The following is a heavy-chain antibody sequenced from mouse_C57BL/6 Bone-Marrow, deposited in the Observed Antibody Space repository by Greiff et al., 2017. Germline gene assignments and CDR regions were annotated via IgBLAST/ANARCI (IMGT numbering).Heavy chain of an antibody. D-gene: IGHD2-3*01. CDR2: IHPNSGST. CDR1: GYTFTSYW. CDR3: ARRGNYDGYLYYYAMDY. Sequence: VQLQQPGAELVKPGASVKLSCKASGYTFTSYWMHWVKQRPGHGLEWIGMIHPNSGSTNYNEKFKSKATLTVDKSSSTAYMQLSSLTSEDSAVYYCARRGNYDGYLYYYAMDYWGQGTSVTVSS. V-gene: IGHV1-64*01. J-gene: IGHJ4*01.